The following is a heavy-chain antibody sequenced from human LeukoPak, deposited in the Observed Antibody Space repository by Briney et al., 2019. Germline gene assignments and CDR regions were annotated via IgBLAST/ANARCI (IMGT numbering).Heavy chain of an antibody. J-gene: IGHJ4*02. CDR3: ARDAQPTGSIAVAGRDFDY. CDR1: GGSISSSSYY. V-gene: IGHV4-39*07. D-gene: IGHD6-19*01. CDR2: IYYSGST. Sequence: KASETLSLTCTVSGGSISSSSYYWGWIRQPPGKGLEWIGSIYYSGSTYYNPSLKSRVTISVDTSKNQFSLKLSSVTAADTAVYYCARDAQPTGSIAVAGRDFDYWGQGTLVTVSS.